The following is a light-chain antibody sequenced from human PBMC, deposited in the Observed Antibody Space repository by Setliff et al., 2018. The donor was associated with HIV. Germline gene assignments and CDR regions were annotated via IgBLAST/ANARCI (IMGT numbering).Light chain of an antibody. CDR3: SSYTSSNTLV. CDR1: SSDVGGYNS. V-gene: IGLV2-14*01. Sequence: SVLTRPASVSGSPGQSITISCTGTSSDVGGYNSVSWYQQHPGKAPKLMIYEVSNRPSGVSNRFSGSKSGNTASLTISGLQAEDEADYYCSSYTSSNTLVFGTGTKVTVL. CDR2: EVS. J-gene: IGLJ1*01.